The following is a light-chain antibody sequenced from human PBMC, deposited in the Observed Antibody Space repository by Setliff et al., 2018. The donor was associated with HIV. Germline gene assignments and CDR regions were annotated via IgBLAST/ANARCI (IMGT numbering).Light chain of an antibody. J-gene: IGLJ1*01. V-gene: IGLV2-14*01. Sequence: QSVLTQPASVSGSPGQSITISCTASSSDVGGYNYVSWYQQHPGKAPKVMIYGVNDRSSGVSNRFSGSKSGNTASLTISGLQAEDEADYYCSSYTSSSTFYVFGTGTKVTVL. CDR3: SSYTSSSTFYV. CDR1: SSDVGGYNY. CDR2: GVN.